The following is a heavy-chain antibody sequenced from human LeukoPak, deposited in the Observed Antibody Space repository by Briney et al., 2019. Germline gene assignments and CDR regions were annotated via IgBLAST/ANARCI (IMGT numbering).Heavy chain of an antibody. D-gene: IGHD4-17*01. J-gene: IGHJ4*02. CDR3: ARRVTTRLPFRY. CDR1: GGSISSYY. V-gene: IGHV4-4*07. Sequence: SETLSLTCTVSGGSISSYYWSWIRQPAGTALEWIGRIYTSGTITYNPSLKSRVTMSVDTSKKQFSLKLTSVTAADTAVYYCARRVTTRLPFRYWGQGTLVTVSS. CDR2: IYTSGTI.